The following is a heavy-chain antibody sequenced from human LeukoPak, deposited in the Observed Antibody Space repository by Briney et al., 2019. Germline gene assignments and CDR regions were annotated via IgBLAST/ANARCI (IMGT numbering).Heavy chain of an antibody. J-gene: IGHJ6*02. Sequence: ASVKVSCKVSGYTLTELSMHWVRQAPGKGLEWMGGFHPEDGETIYAQKFQGRVTMTEDTSTVTAYRELSSLRSEDTAVYYCATGHLYGMDVWGQGTTVTVSS. CDR2: FHPEDGET. CDR3: ATGHLYGMDV. V-gene: IGHV1-24*01. CDR1: GYTLTELS.